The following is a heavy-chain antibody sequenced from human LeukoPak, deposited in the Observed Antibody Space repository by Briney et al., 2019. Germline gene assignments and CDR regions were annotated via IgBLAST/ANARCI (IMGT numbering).Heavy chain of an antibody. D-gene: IGHD6-13*01. Sequence: GGSLRLSCAASGFTFNRNVMSWVRQAPGKGLEWVSAIIDDGSSTYYADSVKGRFSISRDNSKNTVYLQMNSLRAEDTAIYYCAKPHDSGWWMFDYWGQGTLVSGSS. CDR1: GFTFNRNV. V-gene: IGHV3-23*01. J-gene: IGHJ4*02. CDR2: IIDDGSST. CDR3: AKPHDSGWWMFDY.